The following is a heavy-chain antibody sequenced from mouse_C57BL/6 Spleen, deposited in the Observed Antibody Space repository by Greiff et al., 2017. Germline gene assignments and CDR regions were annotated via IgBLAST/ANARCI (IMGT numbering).Heavy chain of an antibody. D-gene: IGHD2-1*01. CDR3: AGNYFY. CDR2: IYPGDGDT. J-gene: IGHJ2*01. V-gene: IGHV1-82*01. Sequence: VQLQQSGPELVKPGASVKISCKASGYAFSSSWMNWVKQRPGKGLEWIGRIYPGDGDTNYNGKFKGKATLTADKSSSTAYLQLSSLTSEDSAVXFCAGNYFYWGQGTTLTVSS. CDR1: GYAFSSSW.